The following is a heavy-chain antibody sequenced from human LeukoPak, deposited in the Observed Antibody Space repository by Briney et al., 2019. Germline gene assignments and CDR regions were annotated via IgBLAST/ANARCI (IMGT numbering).Heavy chain of an antibody. V-gene: IGHV1-46*01. J-gene: IGHJ4*02. CDR2: INPSGGST. CDR3: ARGRPKVETFDY. CDR1: GYTFTSYY. Sequence: ASVKVSCKASGYTFTSYYMHWVRQAPGQGLEWMGIINPSGGSTSYAQNFQDRVTMTRDTSTSTVYMELSSLRSEDTAVYYCARGRPKVETFDYWGQGTLVTVSS.